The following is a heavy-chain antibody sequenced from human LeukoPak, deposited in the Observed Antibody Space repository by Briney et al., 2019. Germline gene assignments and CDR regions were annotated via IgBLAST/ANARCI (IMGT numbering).Heavy chain of an antibody. CDR3: ARSLDGYNPNAFDI. Sequence: GSPRLSCAASGFTFSDYYMSWIRQAPGKGLEWVSYISSSGSTIYYADSVKGRFTISRDNAKNSLYLQMNSLRAEDTAVYYCARSLDGYNPNAFDIWGQGTMVTVSS. D-gene: IGHD5-24*01. V-gene: IGHV3-11*01. J-gene: IGHJ3*02. CDR2: ISSSGSTI. CDR1: GFTFSDYY.